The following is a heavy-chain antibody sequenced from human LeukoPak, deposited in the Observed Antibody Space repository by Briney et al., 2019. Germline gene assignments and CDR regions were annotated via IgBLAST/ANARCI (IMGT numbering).Heavy chain of an antibody. CDR3: AKGVVGHVVGS. CDR1: GFTFSTYA. Sequence: SGGSLRLSCAASGFTFSTYAMSWVRQAPGKGLGWISGISGSGGTHYADSVKARFTISRDNSKNTLYLQMYSLRAEDTAVYYCAKGVVGHVVGSWGQGALVTVSS. J-gene: IGHJ4*02. CDR2: ISGSGGT. D-gene: IGHD3-16*01. V-gene: IGHV3-23*01.